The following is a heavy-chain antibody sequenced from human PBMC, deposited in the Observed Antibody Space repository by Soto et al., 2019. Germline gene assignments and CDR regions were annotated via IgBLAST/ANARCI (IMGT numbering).Heavy chain of an antibody. CDR3: ARLKRGYSYGSIIDF. CDR1: GDSIMNYY. CDR2: IFYSGST. J-gene: IGHJ4*01. Sequence: SETLSLTCTVSGDSIMNYYWSWIRQPPGKGLQYIGYIFYSGSTTYNPSLKSRIAMSVDTSRNQFAVKLRSVTAADTATYYCARLKRGYSYGSIIDFWGRGTLVTVS. D-gene: IGHD5-18*01. V-gene: IGHV4-59*01.